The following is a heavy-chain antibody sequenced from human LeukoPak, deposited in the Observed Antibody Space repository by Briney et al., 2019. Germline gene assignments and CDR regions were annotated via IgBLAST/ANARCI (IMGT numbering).Heavy chain of an antibody. CDR2: IYTSAST. CDR3: ARDIWFGELLTKTSNWFDP. Sequence: SETLSLTCTVSGGSISSYYWSWIRQPAGKGLEWIGRIYTSASTNYNPSLKSRVTMSVDTSKNQFSLKLSSVTAADTAVYYCARDIWFGELLTKTSNWFDPWGQGTLVTVSS. CDR1: GGSISSYY. V-gene: IGHV4-4*07. D-gene: IGHD3-10*01. J-gene: IGHJ5*02.